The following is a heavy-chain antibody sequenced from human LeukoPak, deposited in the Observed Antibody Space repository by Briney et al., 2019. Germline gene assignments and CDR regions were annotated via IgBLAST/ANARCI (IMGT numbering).Heavy chain of an antibody. CDR3: ARDSDFDY. Sequence: GGSLRLSCAASGFTFSKYWMSWVRQAPGKGLEWVANMNQDGSENYYVGSVKGRFTISRENAKNSLYLQMNSLRAEDTAVYYCARDSDFDYWGQGTLVTVSS. D-gene: IGHD1-26*01. V-gene: IGHV3-7*01. J-gene: IGHJ4*02. CDR2: MNQDGSEN. CDR1: GFTFSKYW.